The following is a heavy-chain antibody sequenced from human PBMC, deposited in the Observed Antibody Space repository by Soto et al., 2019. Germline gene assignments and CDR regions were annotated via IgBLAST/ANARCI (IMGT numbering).Heavy chain of an antibody. D-gene: IGHD6-19*01. CDR3: ARDPGKSSGWPIFAP. Sequence: EVQVVESGGALVQPGGSLRLSCAASGFSVSDYNMNWVRQAPGKGLEWISFIGYGERTYYAGSVEGRFTIARDSGRNSLYLQMSSLRAEDTAMYYCARDPGKSSGWPIFAPWGQGTLVTVSS. CDR2: IGYGERT. V-gene: IGHV3-48*01. CDR1: GFSVSDYN. J-gene: IGHJ5*02.